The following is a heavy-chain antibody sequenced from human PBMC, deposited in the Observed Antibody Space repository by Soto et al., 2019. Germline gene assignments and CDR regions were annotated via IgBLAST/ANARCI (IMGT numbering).Heavy chain of an antibody. D-gene: IGHD3-16*01. CDR2: INPNSGGT. CDR1: GYTFTSYA. Sequence: ASVKVSCKASGYTFTSYAISWARQAPGQGLEWMGWINPNSGGTNYAQKFQGWVTMTRDTSISTAYMELSRLRSDDTAVYYCARDLASAFDIWGQGTMVTVSS. J-gene: IGHJ3*02. CDR3: ARDLASAFDI. V-gene: IGHV1-2*04.